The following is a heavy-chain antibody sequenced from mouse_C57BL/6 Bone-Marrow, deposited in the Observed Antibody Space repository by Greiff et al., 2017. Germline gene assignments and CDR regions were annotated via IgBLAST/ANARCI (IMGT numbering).Heavy chain of an antibody. CDR1: GYTFTSYW. J-gene: IGHJ1*03. D-gene: IGHD2-1*01. Sequence: VQLQQPGTELVKPGASVKLSCKASGYTFTSYWMHWVKQRPGQGLEWIGNINPSNGGTNYNEKFKSKATLTVDKSSSTAYMQLSSLISEDSAVYYCARKILLWHWYFDVWGTGTTVTVSS. CDR2: INPSNGGT. V-gene: IGHV1-53*01. CDR3: ARKILLWHWYFDV.